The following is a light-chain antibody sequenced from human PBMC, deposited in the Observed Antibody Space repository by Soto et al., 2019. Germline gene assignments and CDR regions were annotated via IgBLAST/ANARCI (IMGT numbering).Light chain of an antibody. Sequence: MTQSPATLSASVGDRVTITCRASQSISRWLAWSQQKPGKAPKLLIYAASSLPSGVPSRFSGSGSGTDFTLTISILHPEDAARYYSQQYCSIPRTFGRGTMVDI. J-gene: IGKJ3*01. CDR1: QSISRW. V-gene: IGKV1-5*01. CDR3: QQYCSIPRT. CDR2: AAS.